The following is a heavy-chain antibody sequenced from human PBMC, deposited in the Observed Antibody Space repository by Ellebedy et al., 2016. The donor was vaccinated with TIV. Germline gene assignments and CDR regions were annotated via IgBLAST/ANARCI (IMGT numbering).Heavy chain of an antibody. CDR3: ARSRSSGWLHTPDY. V-gene: IGHV1-46*04. J-gene: IGHJ4*02. CDR2: INPSGGST. Sequence: AASVKVSCKASGYTFTSYYMHWVRQAPGQGLEWMGIINPSGGSTTYTQKLQGRVTMTRDTSTRTVYMELSSLRSEDPAVYYCARSRSSGWLHTPDYWGQGTLVTVSS. CDR1: GYTFTSYY. D-gene: IGHD6-19*01.